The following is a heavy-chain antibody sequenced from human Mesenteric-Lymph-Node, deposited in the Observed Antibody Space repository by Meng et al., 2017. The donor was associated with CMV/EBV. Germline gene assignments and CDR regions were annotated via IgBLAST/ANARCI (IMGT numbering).Heavy chain of an antibody. CDR1: GFTFSSYT. CDR3: ARDYRLGAAGN. J-gene: IGHJ4*02. D-gene: IGHD6-25*01. CDR2: ISSSSSYI. V-gene: IGHV3-21*01. Sequence: GESLKISCADSGFTFSSYTMHWGRQAPGKGLEWVSSISSSSSYIFYADSVKGRFTISRDNADKLLYLQMNSLRAEDTAVYYFARDYRLGAAGNWGQGTLVTVSS.